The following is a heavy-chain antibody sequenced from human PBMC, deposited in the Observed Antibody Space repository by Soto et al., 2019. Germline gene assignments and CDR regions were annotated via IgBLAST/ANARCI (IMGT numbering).Heavy chain of an antibody. CDR3: ARCSVVVVAAASCYFDD. CDR1: GGTFSSYA. CDR2: IIPIFGTE. V-gene: IGHV1-69*01. Sequence: QVQLVQSGAAVKKPGSSVKVSCKASGGTFSSYAISWVRQAPGQGLEWMGGIIPIFGTENYAQKFQGRVTITADESTSTAYMELSSLRSEDTAVYYCARCSVVVVAAASCYFDDWGQGTLVTVSS. J-gene: IGHJ4*02. D-gene: IGHD2-15*01.